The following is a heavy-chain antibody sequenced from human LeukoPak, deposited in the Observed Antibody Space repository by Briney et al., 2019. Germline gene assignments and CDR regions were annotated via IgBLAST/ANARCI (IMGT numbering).Heavy chain of an antibody. CDR2: ISIDGTAT. D-gene: IGHD5-12*01. Sequence: GGSLRLSCVASRFTFTDFLMNWVRQGPGKGRVWVSRISIDGTATNYADALKGRFTISRDNAQKTLYLEMNSLRAEETAVYYCARSGHSGYDKGDVWRKGTTVSVPS. CDR3: ARSGHSGYDKGDV. CDR1: RFTFTDFL. V-gene: IGHV3-74*01. J-gene: IGHJ6*04.